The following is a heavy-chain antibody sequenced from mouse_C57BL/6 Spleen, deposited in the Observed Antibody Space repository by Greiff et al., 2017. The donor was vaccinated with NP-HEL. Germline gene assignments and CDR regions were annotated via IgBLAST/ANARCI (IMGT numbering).Heavy chain of an antibody. CDR3: ARRYYSNLYYFDY. Sequence: VQLQQSGPELVKPGASVKMSCKASGYTFTDYNMHWVKQSHGKSLEWIGYINPNNGGTSYNQKFKGKATLTVNKSSSTAYMELRSLTSEDSAVYYCARRYYSNLYYFDYWGQGTTLTVSS. J-gene: IGHJ2*01. V-gene: IGHV1-22*01. CDR1: GYTFTDYN. D-gene: IGHD2-5*01. CDR2: INPNNGGT.